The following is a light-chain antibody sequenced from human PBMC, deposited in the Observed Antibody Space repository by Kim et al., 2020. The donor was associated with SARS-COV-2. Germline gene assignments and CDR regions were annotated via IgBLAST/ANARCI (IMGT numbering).Light chain of an antibody. V-gene: IGKV3-20*01. J-gene: IGKJ2*01. Sequence: IVLTQSPGTLSLSPGERAPLSCRASHSVTSNYLAWYQHRPGRAPRLLIYGASSRATGIPDRFSGSGSGTDFTLTISRLEPEDFAVYYCRQDVSSPYTLGQGTKLEI. CDR2: GAS. CDR1: HSVTSNY. CDR3: RQDVSSPYT.